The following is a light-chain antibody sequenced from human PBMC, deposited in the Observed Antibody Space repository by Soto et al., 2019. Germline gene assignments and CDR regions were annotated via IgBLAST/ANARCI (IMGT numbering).Light chain of an antibody. CDR1: ESVRTN. CDR2: GAY. Sequence: ITQSPGTXCLVTVERAPLPCRASESVRTNLAWYQQKAGNXPXXXIYGAYNTATAIPARFTGSGSGTELTLTSSRLQSEDCAVYYCQQYSSWRTFGEGTKVDI. J-gene: IGKJ1*01. V-gene: IGKV3-15*01. CDR3: QQYSSWRT.